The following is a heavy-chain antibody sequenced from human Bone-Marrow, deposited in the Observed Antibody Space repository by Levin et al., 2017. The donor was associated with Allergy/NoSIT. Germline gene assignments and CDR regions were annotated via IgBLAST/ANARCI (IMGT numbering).Heavy chain of an antibody. D-gene: IGHD3-16*02. CDR1: GDSVSSNRAA. V-gene: IGHV6-1*01. J-gene: IGHJ6*03. CDR2: TYYRAKWYY. CDR3: ARERPTLDSSYPDYYYLDV. Sequence: PSETLSLTCAMSGDSVSSNRAAWNWIRQSPSRGLEWLGRTYYRAKWYYDYALSVKGRITINPDTSKNQMSLQLNSVTPEDTAVYFCARERPTLDSSYPDYYYLDVWGKGTAVTVSS.